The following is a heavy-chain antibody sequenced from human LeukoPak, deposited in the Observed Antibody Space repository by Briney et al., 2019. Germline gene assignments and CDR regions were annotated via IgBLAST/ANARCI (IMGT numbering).Heavy chain of an antibody. V-gene: IGHV4-59*12. CDR2: IYYSGST. D-gene: IGHD1-1*01. Sequence: SETLSLTCTVSGGSISGYYWSWIRQPPGKGLELIGYIYYSGSTTYNPSLKSRVTISVDTSKNQFSLKLSSVTAADTAVYYCARDHHETGTYSFVYWGQGTLVTVSS. J-gene: IGHJ4*02. CDR1: GGSISGYY. CDR3: ARDHHETGTYSFVY.